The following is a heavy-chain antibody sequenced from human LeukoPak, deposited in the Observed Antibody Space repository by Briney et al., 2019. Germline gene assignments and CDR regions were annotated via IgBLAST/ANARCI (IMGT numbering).Heavy chain of an antibody. D-gene: IGHD3-10*01. V-gene: IGHV3-23*01. CDR3: AKGPSKAYYYGSGSYY. J-gene: IGHJ4*02. Sequence: PGGSLRPSCAASGFTFSSYAMSWVRQAPGKGLEWVSAISGSGGSTYYADSVKGRFTISRDNSKNTLYLQMNSLRAEDTAVYYCAKGPSKAYYYGSGSYYWGQGTLVTVSS. CDR1: GFTFSSYA. CDR2: ISGSGGST.